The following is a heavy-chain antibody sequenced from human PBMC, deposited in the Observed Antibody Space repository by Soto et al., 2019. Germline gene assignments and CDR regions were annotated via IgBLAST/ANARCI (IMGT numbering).Heavy chain of an antibody. CDR2: IKQDGSEK. J-gene: IGHJ4*02. CDR1: GFTFSSYW. CDR3: ARVRTPFKYYFDY. Sequence: EVQLVESGGGLVQPGGSLRLSCAASGFTFSSYWMSWVRQAPGKGLEWVANIKQDGSEKYYVDSVKGRFTITRDNAKNSLYLQMNSLRAEDTDVYYCARVRTPFKYYFDYWGQGTLVTVSS. V-gene: IGHV3-7*01.